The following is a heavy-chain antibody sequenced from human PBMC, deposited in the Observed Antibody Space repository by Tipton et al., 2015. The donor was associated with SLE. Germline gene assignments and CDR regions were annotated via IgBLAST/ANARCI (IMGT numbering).Heavy chain of an antibody. CDR2: VYYSGST. J-gene: IGHJ6*03. D-gene: IGHD6-13*01. CDR1: GGSINNYY. V-gene: IGHV4-59*12. CDR3: AREAGLSSRSYYHGYMDV. Sequence: LRLSCTVSGGSINNYYWSWIRQPPGKGLEWIGYVYYSGSTNYSPPLKSRVTISVDTSKNQFSLKLSSVTAADTAVYYCAREAGLSSRSYYHGYMDVWGKGTTVTISS.